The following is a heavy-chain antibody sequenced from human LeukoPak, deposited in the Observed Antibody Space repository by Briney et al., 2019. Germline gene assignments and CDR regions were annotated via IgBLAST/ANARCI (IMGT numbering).Heavy chain of an antibody. V-gene: IGHV3-33*01. CDR1: GFTFSSYG. Sequence: GGSLRLSCAASGFTFSSYGMHWVRQAPGKGLEWVAVIWYDGSNKYYADSVKGRFTISRDNSKNTLYLQMNSLKTEDTAMYYCARDLTIFGVGISHYDGMDVWGQGTTVTVSS. J-gene: IGHJ6*02. CDR3: ARDLTIFGVGISHYDGMDV. CDR2: IWYDGSNK. D-gene: IGHD3-3*01.